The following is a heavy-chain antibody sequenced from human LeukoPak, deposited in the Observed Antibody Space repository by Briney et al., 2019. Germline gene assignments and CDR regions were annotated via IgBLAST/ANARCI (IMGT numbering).Heavy chain of an antibody. CDR2: IVLGSGNA. V-gene: IGHV1-58*02. CDR1: GFTFSTSA. Sequence: GTSVKVSCEASGFTFSTSAMQWVRQARGQRLEWIGWIVLGSGNAKYAQNFQERATITRDMSESTAYMELSSLRSEDTAVYFCAAGAAAGYFDYWGQGSLVTVSS. D-gene: IGHD6-13*01. CDR3: AAGAAAGYFDY. J-gene: IGHJ4*02.